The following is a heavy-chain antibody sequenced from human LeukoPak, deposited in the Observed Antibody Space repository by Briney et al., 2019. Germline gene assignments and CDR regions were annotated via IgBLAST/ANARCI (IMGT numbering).Heavy chain of an antibody. V-gene: IGHV3-33*03. Sequence: GRSLRLSCAASGFIFSKYGMHWVRQAPGKGLEWVAVIWYDGSNKYYADSVKGRFTISRDNSKNTVYLQLNSLRPEDTAVYFCASRLAAIFDYWGQGTRVTVSS. CDR3: ASRLAAIFDY. CDR2: IWYDGSNK. J-gene: IGHJ4*02. D-gene: IGHD3-16*01. CDR1: GFIFSKYG.